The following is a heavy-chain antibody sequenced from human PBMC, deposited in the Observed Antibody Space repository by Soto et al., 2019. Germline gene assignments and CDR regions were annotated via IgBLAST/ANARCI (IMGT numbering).Heavy chain of an antibody. CDR2: INHSGST. CDR1: GGSFSGYY. Sequence: SETLSLTCAVYGGSFSGYYWSWIRQPPGKGLEWIGEINHSGSTNYNPSLKSRVTISVDTSKNQFSLKLSSVTAADTAVYYCARLYVSGKYYYGMEVWDQGTTVT. V-gene: IGHV4-34*01. J-gene: IGHJ6*02. CDR3: ARLYVSGKYYYGMEV. D-gene: IGHD3-10*01.